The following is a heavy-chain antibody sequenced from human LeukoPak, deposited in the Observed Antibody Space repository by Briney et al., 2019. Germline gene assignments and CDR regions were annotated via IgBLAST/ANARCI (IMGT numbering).Heavy chain of an antibody. D-gene: IGHD2-15*01. Sequence: SVKVSCKASGGTFISYAISWVRQAPGQGLEWMGGIIPIFGTANYAQKFQGRVTITADESTSTAYMELSSLRSEDTAVYYCAREGNYCSGGSCYTGRFDYWGQGTLVTVSS. V-gene: IGHV1-69*01. CDR1: GGTFISYA. J-gene: IGHJ4*02. CDR3: AREGNYCSGGSCYTGRFDY. CDR2: IIPIFGTA.